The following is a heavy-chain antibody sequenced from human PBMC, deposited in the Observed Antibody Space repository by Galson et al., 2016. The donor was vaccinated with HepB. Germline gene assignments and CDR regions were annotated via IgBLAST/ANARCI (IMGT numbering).Heavy chain of an antibody. CDR3: ARLNCAGGTCYLDY. D-gene: IGHD2-8*02. J-gene: IGHJ4*02. Sequence: QSGAEVKKAGESLKISCKGSGHSFTNHWIGWVRQRPGQALEWMGIIYPGDSDTRHSPSLQGQVTISADKSISTAFLQWSSLKASDTAMYYCARLNCAGGTCYLDYWGQGTLVTVSS. CDR2: IYPGDSDT. V-gene: IGHV5-51*01. CDR1: GHSFTNHW.